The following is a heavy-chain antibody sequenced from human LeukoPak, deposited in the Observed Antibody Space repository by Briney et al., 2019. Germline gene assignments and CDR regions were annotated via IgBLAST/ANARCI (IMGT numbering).Heavy chain of an antibody. CDR2: INPSGSST. V-gene: IGHV1-46*01. D-gene: IGHD3-16*02. CDR1: GYSFTSHY. J-gene: IGHJ5*02. CDR3: ARDNSVGDIAWWFDP. Sequence: ASVKVPCKASGYSFTSHYMYWVRQAPGQGLEWMGLINPSGSSTLYAQKFQGRVTMTRDMSTTTDYMELSSLRSEDTAVYYCARDNSVGDIAWWFDPWGQGTLVTVSS.